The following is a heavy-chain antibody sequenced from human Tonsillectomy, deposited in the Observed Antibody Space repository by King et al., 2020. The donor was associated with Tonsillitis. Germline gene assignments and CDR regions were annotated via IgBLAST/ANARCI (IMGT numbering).Heavy chain of an antibody. J-gene: IGHJ4*02. CDR1: GFTFSTYA. CDR3: AKESPYSGNYRFYYFDY. V-gene: IGHV3-23*01. D-gene: IGHD1-26*01. Sequence: VQLQESGGGLVQPGGSLRLSFEASGFTFSTYAMSWFGRPPGKGPEWFSAISGRVTRTFYADSVKGGFTISRDDSKHTVSLQMSSLRAEDTAVYYCAKESPYSGNYRFYYFDYWGQGTLVTVSS. CDR2: ISGRVTRT.